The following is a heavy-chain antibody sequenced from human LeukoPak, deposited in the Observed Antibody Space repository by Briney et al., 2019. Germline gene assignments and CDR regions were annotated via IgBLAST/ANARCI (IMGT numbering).Heavy chain of an antibody. CDR3: ARDRGCSSTSCYPNVPRY. Sequence: LWASVKVSCKASGGTFSSYAISWVRQAPGQGLEWMGWINPNSGGTNYAQKFQGRVTMTRDTSISTAYMELSRLRSDDTAVYYCARDRGCSSTSCYPNVPRYWGQGTLVTVSS. V-gene: IGHV1-2*02. D-gene: IGHD2-2*01. CDR2: INPNSGGT. CDR1: GGTFSSYA. J-gene: IGHJ4*02.